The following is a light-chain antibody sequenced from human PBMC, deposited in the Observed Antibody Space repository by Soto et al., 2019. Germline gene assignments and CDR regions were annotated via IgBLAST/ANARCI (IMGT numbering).Light chain of an antibody. J-gene: IGLJ2*01. CDR1: SSDVGRYKL. V-gene: IGLV2-14*03. Sequence: QSALTQPASVSGSPGQSITISCTGTSSDVGRYKLVSWYQQHQGKAPKLMIYDVTNRPSGVSNRFSGSKSGNTASLTISGLQAEDEADYYCSSYTTSTTLIFGGGTKLTVL. CDR3: SSYTTSTTLI. CDR2: DVT.